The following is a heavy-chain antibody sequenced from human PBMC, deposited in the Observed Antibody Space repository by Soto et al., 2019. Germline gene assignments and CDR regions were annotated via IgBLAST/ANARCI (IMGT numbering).Heavy chain of an antibody. Sequence: EVQLVESGGGLVQPGGSLRLSCAASGFTFSSYSMNWVRQAPGKGLEWVSYISSSSSTIYYPDSVKGRFTISRDNAKNSLYLQMNSLRDEDTAVYYCARDRLREFAWLPNVPTDYWGQGTLVTVSS. V-gene: IGHV3-48*02. D-gene: IGHD3-16*01. CDR2: ISSSSSTI. J-gene: IGHJ4*02. CDR3: ARDRLREFAWLPNVPTDY. CDR1: GFTFSSYS.